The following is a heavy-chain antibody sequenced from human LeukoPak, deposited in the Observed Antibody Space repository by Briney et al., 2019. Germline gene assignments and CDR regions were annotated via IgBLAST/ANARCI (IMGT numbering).Heavy chain of an antibody. CDR1: GGSISSYY. CDR3: ASSKGHYDFWRGPLYFEY. J-gene: IGHJ4*02. D-gene: IGHD3-3*01. Sequence: SETLSLTCTVSGGSISSYYWSWIRQAPGKGLEWIGYIYYGGSTNYKPSLKSRVTISVDTSKNHFSLKLSSVTAADTAVYYCASSKGHYDFWRGPLYFEYWGQGTLVTVSS. CDR2: IYYGGST. V-gene: IGHV4-59*01.